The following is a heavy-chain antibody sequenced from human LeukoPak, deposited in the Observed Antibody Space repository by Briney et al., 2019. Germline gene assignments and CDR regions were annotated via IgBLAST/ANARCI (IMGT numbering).Heavy chain of an antibody. V-gene: IGHV1-18*01. CDR1: GYTFTSYG. CDR2: ISAYNGNT. CDR3: ARDSYDFWSGYYPTIEPLDY. Sequence: ASVKVSCKASGYTFTSYGISWVRQAPGQGLEWMGWISAYNGNTNYAQKLQGRVTMTTDTSTSTAYMELRSLSSDDTAVYYCARDSYDFWSGYYPTIEPLDYWGQGTLVTVSS. D-gene: IGHD3-3*01. J-gene: IGHJ4*02.